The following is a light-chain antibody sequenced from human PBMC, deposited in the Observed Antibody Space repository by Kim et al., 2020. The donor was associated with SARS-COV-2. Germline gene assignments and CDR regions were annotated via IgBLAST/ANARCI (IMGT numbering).Light chain of an antibody. CDR1: RSNIGDNP. V-gene: IGLV1-44*01. J-gene: IGLJ1*01. CDR2: NNN. CDR3: AAWDDSLNGKV. Sequence: GQMVTISCSGIRSNIGDNPVNWYQQLPGTAPKLLIYNNNQRPSGVPDRFSGSRSGTSASLAISGLHSEDEADYYCAAWDDSLNGKVFGTGTKVTVL.